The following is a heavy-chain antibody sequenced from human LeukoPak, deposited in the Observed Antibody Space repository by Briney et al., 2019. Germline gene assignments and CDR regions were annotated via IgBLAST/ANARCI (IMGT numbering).Heavy chain of an antibody. CDR1: GVPIRTYY. V-gene: IGHV4-59*08. D-gene: IGHD3-16*01. Sequence: SETLSLSCSVSGVPIRTYYWTWFRQPPGKGLEWIGYIYHTGSTNYNPSLKSRVTLSIDTSRSQFSLSLTSVTAADTAVYYCANYDGAPRSWGQGTLVTVSS. J-gene: IGHJ4*02. CDR3: ANYDGAPRS. CDR2: IYHTGST.